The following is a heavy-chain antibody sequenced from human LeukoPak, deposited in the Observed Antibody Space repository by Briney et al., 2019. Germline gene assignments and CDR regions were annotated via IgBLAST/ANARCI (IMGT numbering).Heavy chain of an antibody. CDR2: INPSGDST. D-gene: IGHD3-22*01. V-gene: IGHV1-46*01. CDR3: ARDGNYYDSSGYYYLDY. CDR1: GYTFTSYY. J-gene: IGHJ4*02. Sequence: ASVKVSCKASGYTFTSYYMHWVRQAPGQGLEWMGIINPSGDSTRYAQKFQGRVTMTRDTSTSTVYMELSSLRSEDTAVYYCARDGNYYDSSGYYYLDYRGQGTLVTVSS.